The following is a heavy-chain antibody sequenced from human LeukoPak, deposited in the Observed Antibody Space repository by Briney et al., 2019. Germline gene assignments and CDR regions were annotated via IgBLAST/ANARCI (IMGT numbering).Heavy chain of an antibody. V-gene: IGHV6-1*01. J-gene: IGHJ4*02. CDR2: TYYRSKRYN. CDR1: GDSFSSNSAA. D-gene: IGHD5-18*01. CDR3: ARDLAGFGGYSYGMVDY. Sequence: SQTLSLTCAISGDSFSSNSAAWNWIRQSPSRGLEWLGRTYYRSKRYNDYAVSVKSRITINPDTSKNQFSLQLNSVTPEDTAVYFCARDLAGFGGYSYGMVDYWGQGTLVTVSS.